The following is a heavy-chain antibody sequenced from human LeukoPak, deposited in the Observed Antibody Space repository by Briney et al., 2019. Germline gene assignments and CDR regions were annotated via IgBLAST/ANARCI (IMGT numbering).Heavy chain of an antibody. Sequence: ASVKVSCKASGYTFTGYYMHWVRQAPGQGLEWMGWINPNSGGTNYAQKFQGRVTMTRDTSISTAYMELSRLRSDDTAVYYCARAFNWNHYYYYYYMDVWGKGTTVTVSS. D-gene: IGHD1-14*01. J-gene: IGHJ6*03. CDR1: GYTFTGYY. CDR3: ARAFNWNHYYYYYYMDV. CDR2: INPNSGGT. V-gene: IGHV1-2*02.